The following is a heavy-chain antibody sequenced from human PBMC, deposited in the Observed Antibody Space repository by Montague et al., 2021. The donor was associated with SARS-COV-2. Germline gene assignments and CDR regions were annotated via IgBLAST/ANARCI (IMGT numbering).Heavy chain of an antibody. CDR1: GGSITSYY. V-gene: IGHV4-59*01. CDR2: IYYSGSI. CDR3: ARGDGHYYGSGTYPYY. Sequence: SETLSLTCTVSGGSITSYYWSWIRQPPGKGLEYIGYIYYSGSINYNPSLRSQVTMSVDTSKNQFSLKLSSVTAADTAVYYCARGDGHYYGSGTYPYYWGQGTLVTVSS. J-gene: IGHJ4*02. D-gene: IGHD3-10*01.